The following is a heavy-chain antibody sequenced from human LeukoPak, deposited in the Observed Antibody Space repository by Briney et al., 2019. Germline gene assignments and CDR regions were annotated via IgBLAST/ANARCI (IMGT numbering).Heavy chain of an antibody. V-gene: IGHV1-8*01. Sequence: ASVKVSCKASGYTFTSYDINWVRQATGQGLEWMGWMNPNSGNTGYAQKFQGRVTMTRNTSISTAYMELSSLRSEDTAVYYCARAYDFWSGEVDAFDIWGQGTMVTVSS. CDR3: ARAYDFWSGEVDAFDI. D-gene: IGHD3-3*01. CDR1: GYTFTSYD. J-gene: IGHJ3*02. CDR2: MNPNSGNT.